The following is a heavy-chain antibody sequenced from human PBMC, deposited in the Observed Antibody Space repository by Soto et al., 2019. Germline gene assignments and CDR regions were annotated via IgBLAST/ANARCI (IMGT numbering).Heavy chain of an antibody. Sequence: QVQLQESGPGLVRPSQTLSLTCTVSGGSITNGDYYWNWIRQHPGKGLEWIGYINYRGTTFYNTSLKSRVFISVETSQNPLSLNLSSVTAADTAVYFCARDASGEAPYWGQGTLVTVSS. V-gene: IGHV4-31*03. CDR2: INYRGTT. J-gene: IGHJ4*02. CDR3: ARDASGEAPY. D-gene: IGHD3-10*01. CDR1: GGSITNGDYY.